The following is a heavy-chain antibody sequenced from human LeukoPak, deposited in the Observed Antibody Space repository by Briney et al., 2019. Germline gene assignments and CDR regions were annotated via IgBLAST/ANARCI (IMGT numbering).Heavy chain of an antibody. V-gene: IGHV4-59*08. CDR2: IYYSGST. CDR3: ARYFPYGKGSNNWFDP. Sequence: PSETLSLTCTVSGGSISSYYWSLIRQPPGKGLEWIGYIYYSGSTNYNPSLKSRVTISVDTSKNQFSLKLSSVTAADTAVYYCARYFPYGKGSNNWFDPWGQGTLVTVSS. D-gene: IGHD3-10*01. J-gene: IGHJ5*02. CDR1: GGSISSYY.